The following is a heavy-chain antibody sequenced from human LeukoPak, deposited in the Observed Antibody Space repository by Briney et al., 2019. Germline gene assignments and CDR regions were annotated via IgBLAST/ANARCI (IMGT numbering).Heavy chain of an antibody. CDR3: ARVGLRWRDYWFDP. V-gene: IGHV1-69*04. CDR2: IIPILGIA. CDR1: GGTFSSYA. D-gene: IGHD4-23*01. Sequence: SVKVSCKASGGTFSSYAISWVRQAPGQGLEWMGRIIPILGIANYAQKFQGRVTITADKSTSTAYMELSSLRSEDTAVYYCARVGLRWRDYWFDPWGQGTLVTVSS. J-gene: IGHJ5*02.